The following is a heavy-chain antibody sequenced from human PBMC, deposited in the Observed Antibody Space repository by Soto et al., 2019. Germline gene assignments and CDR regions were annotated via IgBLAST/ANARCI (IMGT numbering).Heavy chain of an antibody. CDR3: AKTNLEWLSDAAFDL. D-gene: IGHD3-3*01. CDR1: GFTFSSHG. V-gene: IGHV3-30*18. CDR2: ISYDGSNK. J-gene: IGHJ3*01. Sequence: QVQLVESGGGVVQPGRSLRLSCAASGFTFSSHGMHWVRQAPGKGLEWVAVISYDGSNKFYADSVKGRFTISRDNSKNTLFLQMNSLRGDDTAVYYCAKTNLEWLSDAAFDLWGQGTSGTVSS.